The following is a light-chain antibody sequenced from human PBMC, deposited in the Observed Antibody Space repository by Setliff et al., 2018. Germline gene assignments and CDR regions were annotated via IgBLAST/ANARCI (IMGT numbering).Light chain of an antibody. Sequence: QSALTQPHSVSGSPGQSVTISCTGTSSDVGGFHYVSWYQQHPGKTPKLLIFDVTKRPSGVPDRFSASKSGSTASLTISGLQAEDEADYYCCSYAVNSRVVFGGGTKVTVL. CDR1: SSDVGGFHY. J-gene: IGLJ2*01. CDR2: DVT. CDR3: CSYAVNSRVV. V-gene: IGLV2-11*01.